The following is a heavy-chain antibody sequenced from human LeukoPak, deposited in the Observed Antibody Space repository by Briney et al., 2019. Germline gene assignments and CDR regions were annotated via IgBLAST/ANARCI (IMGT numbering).Heavy chain of an antibody. CDR3: VRDVAYDFRNPYRYFQH. CDR1: TFSFDNYA. J-gene: IGHJ1*01. Sequence: GGSLRLSCAVSTFSFDNYAIDWVRQAPGKGLEWVSGFTWISDSLAYADSVKGRFTISRDNAKSSLYLQMKSLRAEDTAVYYCVRDVAYDFRNPYRYFQHWGQGTLVTVSS. CDR2: FTWISDSL. V-gene: IGHV3-9*01. D-gene: IGHD3-3*01.